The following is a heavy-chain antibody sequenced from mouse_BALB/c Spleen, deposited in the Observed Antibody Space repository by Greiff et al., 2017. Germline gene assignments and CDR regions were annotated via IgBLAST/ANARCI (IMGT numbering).Heavy chain of an antibody. V-gene: IGHV10-1*02. CDR1: GFTFNTYA. J-gene: IGHJ3*01. D-gene: IGHD2-4*01. CDR3: VRMITTGRWFAY. CDR2: IRSKSNNYAT. Sequence: EVMLVESGGGLVQPKGSLKLSCAASGFTFNTYAMNWVRQAPGKGLEWVARIRSKSNNYATYYADSVKDRFTISRDDSQSMLYLQMNNLKTEDTAMYYCVRMITTGRWFAYWGQGTLVTVSA.